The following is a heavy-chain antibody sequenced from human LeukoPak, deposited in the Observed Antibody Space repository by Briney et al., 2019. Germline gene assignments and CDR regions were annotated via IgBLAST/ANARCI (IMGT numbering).Heavy chain of an antibody. J-gene: IGHJ6*03. CDR3: AKMGSRDYYYYYYMDV. CDR1: GFTFSSYG. Sequence: GGSLRLSCAAPGFTFSSYGMHWVRQAPGKGLEWVAFIRYDGSNKYYADSVKGRFTISRDNSKNTLYLQMNSLRAEDTAVYYCAKMGSRDYYYYYYMDVWGKGTTVTVSS. CDR2: IRYDGSNK. V-gene: IGHV3-30*02.